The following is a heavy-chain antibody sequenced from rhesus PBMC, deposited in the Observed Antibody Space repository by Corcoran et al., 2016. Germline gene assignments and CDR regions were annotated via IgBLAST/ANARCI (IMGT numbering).Heavy chain of an antibody. CDR3: ASGLNYGAPNFGLDS. CDR2: IGG. CDR1: GDSIISGSA. D-gene: IGHD1-26*01. J-gene: IGHJ6*01. V-gene: IGHV4-127*01. Sequence: VQLKESGPGLVKPSATLSLPCTVSGDSIISGSAWSLIRPPPGKGLEWIGYIGGYYNPSLKSRCTISKDTSKNQFSLNLTSVTAADTAVYYCASGLNYGAPNFGLDSWGQGVVVTVSS.